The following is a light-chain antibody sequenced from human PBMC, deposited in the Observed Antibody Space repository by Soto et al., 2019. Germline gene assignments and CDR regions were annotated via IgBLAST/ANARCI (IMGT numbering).Light chain of an antibody. CDR3: SSYTSTSTVV. V-gene: IGLV2-14*01. J-gene: IGLJ2*01. Sequence: QSALTQPASVSGSPGQSITISCTGTSSDVGGYNYVSWYQQHPGKAPKLMIYDVDNRPSGVSNRFSGSRSGNTASLTISGLQAEDEADYYCSSYTSTSTVVFGGRTKVTVL. CDR2: DVD. CDR1: SSDVGGYNY.